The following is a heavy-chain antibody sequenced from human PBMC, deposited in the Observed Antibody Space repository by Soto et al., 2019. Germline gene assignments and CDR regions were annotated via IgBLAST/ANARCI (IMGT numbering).Heavy chain of an antibody. CDR1: GASISSHN. Sequence: QVQLQESGPGLVKPSETLSLTCSVSGASISSHNWVWIRQPAGKGPEWVGRINIGGAINYSPSLKTRATMSVDTSKNQLSLHLRSVTAAVTAMYFGARDRGDYNSSWFWYSSHWGPATAVTVCS. V-gene: IGHV4-4*07. CDR2: INIGGAI. CDR3: ARDRGDYNSSWFWYSSH. J-gene: IGHJ2*01. D-gene: IGHD3-22*01.